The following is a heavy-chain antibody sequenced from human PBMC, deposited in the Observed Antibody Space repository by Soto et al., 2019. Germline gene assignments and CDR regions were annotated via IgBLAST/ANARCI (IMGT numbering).Heavy chain of an antibody. CDR2: INVYNGNT. V-gene: IGHV1-18*01. CDR3: ARDAVPPTPGSSSY. J-gene: IGHJ4*02. D-gene: IGHD1-1*01. CDR1: GYTFTSYA. Sequence: QVQLVQSGAEVKKPGASVKVSCKASGYTFTSYAISWVRQAPGQGLEWMGWINVYNGNTIYAQKFQARVTMTKNTPRSTVYMELRPLTYQETDVSCCARDAVPPTPGSSSYWGQGTLVTVSS.